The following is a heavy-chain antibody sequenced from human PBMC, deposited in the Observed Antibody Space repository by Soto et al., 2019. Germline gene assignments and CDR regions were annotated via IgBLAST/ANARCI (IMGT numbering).Heavy chain of an antibody. D-gene: IGHD3-16*02. J-gene: IGHJ4*02. V-gene: IGHV1-69*13. Sequence: SVKVSCKASGGTFSSYAISWVRQAPGQGLEWMGGIIPIFGTANYAQKFQGRVTITADESTSTAYMELSSLRSEDTAVYYCARAVTVWGSYRYYFDYWGQGTLVTVSS. CDR3: ARAVTVWGSYRYYFDY. CDR1: GGTFSSYA. CDR2: IIPIFGTA.